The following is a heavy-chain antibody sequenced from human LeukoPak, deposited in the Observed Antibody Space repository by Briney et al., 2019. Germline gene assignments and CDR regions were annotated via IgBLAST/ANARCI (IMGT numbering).Heavy chain of an antibody. CDR3: AREGVGSYLYYFDY. V-gene: IGHV4-4*07. CDR2: IYTSGST. CDR1: GGSINSYY. J-gene: IGHJ4*02. D-gene: IGHD1-26*01. Sequence: SETLSLTCTVSGGSINSYYWSWIRQPAGKGLEWIGRIYTSGSTNYNPSLKSRVTMSVDTSKNQFSLKLSSVTAADTAVYYCAREGVGSYLYYFDYWGQGTLVTVSS.